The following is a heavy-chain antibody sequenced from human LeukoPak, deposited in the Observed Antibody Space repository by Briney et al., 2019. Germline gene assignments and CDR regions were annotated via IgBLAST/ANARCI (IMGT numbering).Heavy chain of an antibody. V-gene: IGHV4-38-2*01. CDR3: ASTMMPKDAFDI. D-gene: IGHD3-22*01. Sequence: SETLSLTCAVSGYSISSGYYWGWIRQPPGKGLEWIESIYHSGSTYYNPSLKSRVTISVDTSKNQFSLKLSSVTAADTAVYYCASTMMPKDAFDIWGQGTMVTVSS. CDR2: IYHSGST. J-gene: IGHJ3*02. CDR1: GYSISSGYY.